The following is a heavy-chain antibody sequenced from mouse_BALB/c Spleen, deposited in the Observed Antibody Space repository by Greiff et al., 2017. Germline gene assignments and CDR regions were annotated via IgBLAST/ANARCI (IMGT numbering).Heavy chain of an antibody. CDR2: ICSGRSTI. J-gene: IGHJ4*01. Sequence: EVQRVESGGGLVQPGGSRKLSCAASGFTFSSFGMHWVRQAPEKGLEWVAYICSGRSTIYYADTVKGRFTISRDNPKTTLFLQMTSQRSENTAIYYCARSPLGYYYAMDYWVQGTSVTVSA. V-gene: IGHV5-17*02. D-gene: IGHD4-1*01. CDR3: ARSPLGYYYAMDY. CDR1: GFTFSSFG.